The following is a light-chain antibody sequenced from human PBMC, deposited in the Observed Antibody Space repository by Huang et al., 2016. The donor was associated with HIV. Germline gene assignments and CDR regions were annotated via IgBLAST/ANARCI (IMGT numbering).Light chain of an antibody. CDR3: HQYNNWLLS. CDR1: RSVSTN. V-gene: IGKV3-15*01. CDR2: GSS. Sequence: EIVMTQSPATLSVSPGESVTLSCRANRSVSTNLAGYQQRPGQAPRLLIYGSSTRAPGIPARFSGSGSGTDFSLTISSLQSEDFALYYCHQYNNWLLSFGGGTRVDI. J-gene: IGKJ4*01.